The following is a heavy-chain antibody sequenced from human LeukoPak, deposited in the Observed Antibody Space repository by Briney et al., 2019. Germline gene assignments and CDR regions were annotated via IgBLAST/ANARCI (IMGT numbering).Heavy chain of an antibody. CDR3: ARDRPYDSSGYYGAVGWGYYYYGMDV. J-gene: IGHJ6*02. V-gene: IGHV4-59*01. CDR1: GGSISSYY. D-gene: IGHD3-22*01. Sequence: SETLSLTCTVSGGSISSYYWSWIRQPPGKGLEWIGYIYYSGSTNYNPSLKSRVTISVDTSKNQFSLKLSSVTAADTAVYYCARDRPYDSSGYYGAVGWGYYYYGMDVWGQGTTVTASS. CDR2: IYYSGST.